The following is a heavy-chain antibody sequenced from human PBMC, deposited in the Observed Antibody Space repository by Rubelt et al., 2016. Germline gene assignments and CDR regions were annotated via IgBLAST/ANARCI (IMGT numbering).Heavy chain of an antibody. V-gene: IGHV3-30*02. Sequence: WVRQAPGKGLEWVAFIRYDGSNKYYADSVKGRFTISRDNSKNTLYLQMNSLRAEDTAVYYCAKERGRSYDAGGGTTFYYWGQGTLVTVSS. J-gene: IGHJ4*02. CDR2: IRYDGSNK. D-gene: IGHD1-1*01. CDR3: AKERGRSYDAGGGTTFYY.